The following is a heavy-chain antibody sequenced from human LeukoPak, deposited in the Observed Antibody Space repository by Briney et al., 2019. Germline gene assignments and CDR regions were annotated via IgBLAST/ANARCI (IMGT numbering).Heavy chain of an antibody. J-gene: IGHJ4*02. V-gene: IGHV4-34*01. CDR3: ARRPANPYYYDSSGYYSPMSYYFDY. D-gene: IGHD3-22*01. CDR2: INHSGST. CDR1: GGSFSGYY. Sequence: SETLSLTCAVYGGSFSGYYWSWIRQPPGKGLEWIGEINHSGSTNYNPSLKSRVTISVDTSKNQFSLKLSSVTAADTAVYYCARRPANPYYYDSSGYYSPMSYYFDYWGQGTLVTVSS.